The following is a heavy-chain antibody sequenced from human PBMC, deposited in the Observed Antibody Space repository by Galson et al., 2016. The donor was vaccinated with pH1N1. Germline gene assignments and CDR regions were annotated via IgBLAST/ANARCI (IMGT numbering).Heavy chain of an antibody. CDR3: AHTPALFNSGLVREAYYFDY. Sequence: PALVKPTQTLTLTCTFSGFSLTDLGVGVGWIRQPPGKAPEWLALIYWNYDERYRPSLKSRLTLAKDTSKNQVALTLTNMDPVDTATYYCAHTPALFNSGLVREAYYFDYWGQGTLVTVSS. D-gene: IGHD5-12*01. CDR1: GFSLTDLGVG. V-gene: IGHV2-5*01. J-gene: IGHJ4*02. CDR2: IYWNYDE.